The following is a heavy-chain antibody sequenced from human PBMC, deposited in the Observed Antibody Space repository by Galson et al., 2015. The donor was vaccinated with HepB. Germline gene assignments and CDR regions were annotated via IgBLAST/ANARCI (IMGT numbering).Heavy chain of an antibody. CDR2: ISSSGSTI. CDR1: GFTFSDYY. Sequence: SLRLSCAASGFTFSDYYMSWLRQAPGKGLEWVSYISSSGSTIYYADSVKGRFTISRDNAKNSLYLQMNSLRAEDTAVYYCARLVAVAGSRDDAFDIWGQGTMVTVSS. CDR3: ARLVAVAGSRDDAFDI. V-gene: IGHV3-11*01. D-gene: IGHD6-19*01. J-gene: IGHJ3*02.